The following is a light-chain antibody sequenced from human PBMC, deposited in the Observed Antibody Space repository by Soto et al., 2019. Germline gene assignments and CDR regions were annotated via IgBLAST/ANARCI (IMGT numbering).Light chain of an antibody. V-gene: IGKV3-15*01. J-gene: IGKJ1*01. CDR2: AAT. CDR1: QSVSNN. Sequence: EVVMTQSPATLSVSLGERATLSCRASQSVSNNVAWYQQKPGQAPRVVIYAATMRATGIPARFSGRGSGTEFTLTISSLQSEDFALYYCQHYNDWPPWTFGQGTKVEIK. CDR3: QHYNDWPPWT.